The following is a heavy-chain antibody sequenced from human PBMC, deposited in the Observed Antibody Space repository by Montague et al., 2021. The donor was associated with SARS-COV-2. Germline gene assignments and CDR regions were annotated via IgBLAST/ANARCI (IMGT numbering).Heavy chain of an antibody. Sequence: SLRLSCAASGFTFSSYAMSWVRQAPGKGLEWVSAISGSGGSTYYADSVKGRFTISRDNSKNTLYLQMNSLRAEGTAVYYCAKDYYDSRGQYYYYYGMDVWGQGTTVTVSS. J-gene: IGHJ6*02. D-gene: IGHD3-22*01. CDR2: ISGSGGST. CDR3: AKDYYDSRGQYYYYYGMDV. V-gene: IGHV3-23*01. CDR1: GFTFSSYA.